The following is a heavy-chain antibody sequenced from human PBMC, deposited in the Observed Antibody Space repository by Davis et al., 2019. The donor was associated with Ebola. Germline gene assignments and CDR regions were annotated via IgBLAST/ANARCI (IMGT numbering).Heavy chain of an antibody. CDR1: GFTFSSYW. CDR3: ARANPLSGYSFDY. J-gene: IGHJ4*02. CDR2: INSDGSST. D-gene: IGHD2/OR15-2a*01. V-gene: IGHV3-74*01. Sequence: HTGGSLRLSCAASGFTFSSYWMHWVRQAPGKGLVWVSRINSDGSSTSYADSVKGRFTNSRDNAKNTLYLQMNSLRAEDTAVYYCARANPLSGYSFDYWGQGTLVTVSS.